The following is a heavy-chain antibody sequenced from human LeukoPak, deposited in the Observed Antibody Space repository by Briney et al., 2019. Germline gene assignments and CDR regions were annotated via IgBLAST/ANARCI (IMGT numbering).Heavy chain of an antibody. D-gene: IGHD4-17*01. J-gene: IGHJ6*03. CDR1: GDSISSYY. CDR2: VYYSGST. V-gene: IGHV4-59*01. CDR3: ARTTVTTSRHYYYYYMDV. Sequence: SETLSLTCTVSGDSISSYYWSWIRQPPGKGLEWIGYVYYSGSTKYNPSLKSRVTISVDTSKNQFSLSLSSVTAADTAVYYCARTTVTTSRHYYYYYMDVWGKGTTVTVSS.